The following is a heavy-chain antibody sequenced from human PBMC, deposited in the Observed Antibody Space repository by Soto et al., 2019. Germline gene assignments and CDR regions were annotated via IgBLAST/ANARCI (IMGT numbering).Heavy chain of an antibody. V-gene: IGHV3-23*01. CDR1: GFTFSSHV. CDR2: ISGGGGTT. J-gene: IGHJ6*02. CDR3: ARGPRAPPPHDYGMDV. Sequence: EVQLLESEGGLVQPGVSLRLSCAASGFTFSSHVMNWVRQAPGKGLEWVAAISGGGGTTYYGDSVEGRFTMSRDNSKNTLYLQMNSLRADDTAVYYCARGPRAPPPHDYGMDVWGQGTTVTVSS.